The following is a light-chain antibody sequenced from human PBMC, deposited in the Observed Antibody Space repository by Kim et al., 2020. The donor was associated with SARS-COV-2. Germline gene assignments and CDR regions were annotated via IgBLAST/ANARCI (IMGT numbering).Light chain of an antibody. CDR2: SAS. V-gene: IGKV3-20*01. J-gene: IGKJ5*01. Sequence: EIVLTQSPGTLSLFPGERATLSCRASQRIANDHLAWYQHKPGQSPRLLMHSASRRASGTPERISGSGSGTDFILTISRLEPEDFAVYYCQQYDSSPTVTFGQGTRLE. CDR1: QRIANDH. CDR3: QQYDSSPTVT.